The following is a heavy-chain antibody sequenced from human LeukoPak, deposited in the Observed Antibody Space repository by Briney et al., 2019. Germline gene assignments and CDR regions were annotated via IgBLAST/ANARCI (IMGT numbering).Heavy chain of an antibody. V-gene: IGHV4-59*01. J-gene: IGHJ4*02. CDR1: GGSISGYY. CDR3: ARGRYTLDY. Sequence: SETLSLTCTVSGGSISGYYWTSIRQPPGKGLEYIGYIYYSGSTNHNPSLKSRVTISVDTSKNQFSLKLSSVTAADTAVYYCARGRYTLDYWGQGTLVTVSS. D-gene: IGHD1-1*01. CDR2: IYYSGST.